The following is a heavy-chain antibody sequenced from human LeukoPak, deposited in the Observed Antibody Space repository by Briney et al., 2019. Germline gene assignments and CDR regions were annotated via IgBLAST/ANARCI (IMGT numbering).Heavy chain of an antibody. J-gene: IGHJ4*02. V-gene: IGHV3-9*01. CDR3: AKDSCGGDCYLRN. CDR2: ISWNSGSI. D-gene: IGHD2-21*02. CDR1: GFTFDDYA. Sequence: GGSLRLSCAASGFTFDDYAMHWVRQAPGKGLEWVSGISWNSGSIGYADSVKGRFTISRDNAKNSLYLQMNSRRAEDTALYYCAKDSCGGDCYLRNWGQGTLVTVSS.